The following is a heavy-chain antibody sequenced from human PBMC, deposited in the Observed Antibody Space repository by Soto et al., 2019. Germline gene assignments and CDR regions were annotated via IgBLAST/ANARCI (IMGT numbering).Heavy chain of an antibody. D-gene: IGHD1-1*01. CDR1: GGSISSYY. J-gene: IGHJ6*03. CDR3: ARGWNPPSYYYYMDV. Sequence: PSETLSLTCTVSGGSISSYYWSWIRQPPGKGLEWIGYIYYSGSTNYNPSLKSRVTISVDTSKNQFSLKLSSVTAADTAVYYCARGWNPPSYYYYMDVWGKGTTVT. V-gene: IGHV4-59*01. CDR2: IYYSGST.